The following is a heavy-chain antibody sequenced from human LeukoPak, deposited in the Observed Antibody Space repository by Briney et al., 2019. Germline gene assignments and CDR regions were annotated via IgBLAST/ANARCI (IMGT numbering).Heavy chain of an antibody. D-gene: IGHD6-13*01. CDR1: GFTFTSYA. CDR2: VSGTGITT. Sequence: GGSLRLSCAASGFTFTSYAMSWVRQAPGKRLEWVSSVSGTGITTYYADSVKGRFTISRDNSKNTLYLQMNSLRAEDTAVYYCAKRTSGSSWYSSDYWGQGTLVTVSS. J-gene: IGHJ4*02. CDR3: AKRTSGSSWYSSDY. V-gene: IGHV3-23*01.